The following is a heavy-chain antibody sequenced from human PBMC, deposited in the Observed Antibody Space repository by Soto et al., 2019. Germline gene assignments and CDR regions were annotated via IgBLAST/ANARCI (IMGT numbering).Heavy chain of an antibody. Sequence: QVQLVESGGGVVQPGRSLRLSCAASGFTFSSYAMHWVRQAPGKGLEWVAVISYDGSNKYYADSVKGRFTISRDNSKNTLYLQMNSLRAEVTAVYYCARDKTYYYDSSGYWPGDYWGQGTLVTVSS. CDR1: GFTFSSYA. CDR3: ARDKTYYYDSSGYWPGDY. J-gene: IGHJ4*02. CDR2: ISYDGSNK. D-gene: IGHD3-22*01. V-gene: IGHV3-30-3*01.